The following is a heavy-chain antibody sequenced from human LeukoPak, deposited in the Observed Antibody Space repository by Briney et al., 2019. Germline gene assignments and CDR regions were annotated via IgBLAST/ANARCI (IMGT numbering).Heavy chain of an antibody. CDR1: GGSISSGGYY. D-gene: IGHD6-13*01. CDR2: IYYSGSN. J-gene: IGHJ5*02. V-gene: IGHV4-31*03. CDR3: ARSRHSSSWYRCWFDP. Sequence: SEALSLTCTVSGGSISSGGYYWSWIRQHPGKGLEWFGYIYYSGSNYYTPSLKSRVTISVDTSKNQFSLKLSSATAADTALYYCARSRHSSSWYRCWFDPWGQGTLVTVSS.